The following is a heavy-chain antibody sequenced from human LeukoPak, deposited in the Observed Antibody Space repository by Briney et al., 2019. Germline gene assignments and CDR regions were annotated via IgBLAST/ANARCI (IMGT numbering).Heavy chain of an antibody. D-gene: IGHD6-6*01. V-gene: IGHV3-7*01. J-gene: IGHJ6*03. CDR1: GFTFSNYW. CDR3: ARAARYYYMDV. CDR2: MKQDGSET. Sequence: GSLRLSCAASGFTFSNYWMSWVRQAPGKGLEWVANMKQDGSETYYVDSVKGRFTISRDNAKNSLYLQMNSLRAEDTAVYYCARAARYYYMDVWGKGTTVTVSS.